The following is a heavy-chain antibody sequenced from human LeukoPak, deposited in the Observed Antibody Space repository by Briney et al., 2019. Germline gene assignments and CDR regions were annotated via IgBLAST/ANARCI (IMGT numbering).Heavy chain of an antibody. V-gene: IGHV4-4*07. CDR2: IYTSGST. CDR3: THYYDSSDRYAFDI. CDR1: GGSISSYY. Sequence: SETLSLTCTVSGGSISSYYRSWIRQPAGKGLEWIGRIYTSGSTNYNPSLKSRVTMSVDTSKNQFSLKLSSVTAADTAVYYCTHYYDSSDRYAFDIWGQGTMVTVSS. D-gene: IGHD3-22*01. J-gene: IGHJ3*02.